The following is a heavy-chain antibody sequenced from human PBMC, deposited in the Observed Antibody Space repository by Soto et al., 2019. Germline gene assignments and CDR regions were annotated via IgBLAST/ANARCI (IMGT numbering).Heavy chain of an antibody. CDR1: GGTFSSYT. Sequence: SVKVSCKASGGTFSSYTISWVRQAPGQGLEWMGGIIPILGIANYAQKFQGRVTITADKSTSTAYMELSSLRSEDTAVYYCARDPGYYGSGSYPTPDDYWGQGTLVTVSS. D-gene: IGHD3-10*01. J-gene: IGHJ4*02. V-gene: IGHV1-69*10. CDR2: IIPILGIA. CDR3: ARDPGYYGSGSYPTPDDY.